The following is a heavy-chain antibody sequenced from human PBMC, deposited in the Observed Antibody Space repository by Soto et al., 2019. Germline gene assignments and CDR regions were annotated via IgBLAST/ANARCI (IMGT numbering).Heavy chain of an antibody. Sequence: GESLKISCKGSGYSFTSYWISWVRQMPGKGLEWMGRIDPSDSYTNYSPSFQGHVTISADKSISTAYLQWSSLKASDTAMYYCAITSLGYCSGGSCYSGLYYYYGMDVWGQGTTVTVSS. D-gene: IGHD2-15*01. V-gene: IGHV5-10-1*01. CDR2: IDPSDSYT. CDR3: AITSLGYCSGGSCYSGLYYYYGMDV. CDR1: GYSFTSYW. J-gene: IGHJ6*02.